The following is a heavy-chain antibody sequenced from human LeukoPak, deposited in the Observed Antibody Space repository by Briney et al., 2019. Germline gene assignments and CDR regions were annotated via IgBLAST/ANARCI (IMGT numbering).Heavy chain of an antibody. D-gene: IGHD2-2*01. V-gene: IGHV4-38-2*02. J-gene: IGHJ4*01. CDR3: ARECCSSTNSFGPEY. Sequence: SETLSLTCAVSGYSISSGYYWGWIRHPPGKGLEWVGTISHSGTTYYNPSLKSRITMSLETSKNQFSLKLSSVTAADTAVYYCARECCSSTNSFGPEYWGHGTLVTVSS. CDR2: ISHSGTT. CDR1: GYSISSGYY.